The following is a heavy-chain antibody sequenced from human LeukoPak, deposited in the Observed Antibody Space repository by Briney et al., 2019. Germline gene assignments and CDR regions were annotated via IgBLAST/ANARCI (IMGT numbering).Heavy chain of an antibody. CDR2: ISGSGGST. D-gene: IGHD2-15*01. J-gene: IGHJ4*02. V-gene: IGHV3-23*01. CDR3: AKDLGFCSGGSCYSAYFDY. Sequence: GGSLILSCAASGFTFSSYAMSWVRQAPGKGLEWVSAISGSGGSTYYADSVKGRFTISRDNSKNTLYLQMNSLRAEDTAVYYCAKDLGFCSGGSCYSAYFDYWGQGTLVTVSS. CDR1: GFTFSSYA.